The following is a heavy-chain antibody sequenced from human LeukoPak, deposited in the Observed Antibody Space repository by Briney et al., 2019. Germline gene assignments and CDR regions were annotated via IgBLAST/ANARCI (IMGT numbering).Heavy chain of an antibody. J-gene: IGHJ4*02. D-gene: IGHD2-15*01. CDR2: IYYSGSS. Sequence: SETLSLTCTVSGGSISTYYWSWIRQPPGKGLEWIGYIYYSGSSNYNPSLKSRVTISVDTSKNQISLKLSSVTAADTAVYYCARGYCRGGSCYRTFFDQWGQGTLVTVSS. V-gene: IGHV4-59*08. CDR3: ARGYCRGGSCYRTFFDQ. CDR1: GGSISTYY.